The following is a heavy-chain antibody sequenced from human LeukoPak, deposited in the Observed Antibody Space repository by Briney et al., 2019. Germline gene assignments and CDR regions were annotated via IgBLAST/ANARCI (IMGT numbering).Heavy chain of an antibody. CDR3: ARSLYSGSYYRFGY. CDR1: GYTFTHNF. D-gene: IGHD1-26*01. V-gene: IGHV1-46*01. CDR2: INPSGDNT. J-gene: IGHJ4*02. Sequence: ASVKVSCKASGYTFTHNFMHWVRQAPGQGLEWMGIINPSGDNTWYAQKFQGRVTMTRDMATSTDYMEVNSLRSEDTAVYYCARSLYSGSYYRFGYWGQGTLVTVSS.